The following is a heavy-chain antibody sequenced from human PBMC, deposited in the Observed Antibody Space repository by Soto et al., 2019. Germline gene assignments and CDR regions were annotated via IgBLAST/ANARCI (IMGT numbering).Heavy chain of an antibody. Sequence: GQLVQSGAEMKKPGSSVKVSCQSSGGTFNTYAMTWVRQAPGQGPEWMGDISPMFGAANYAPKFQGRVTITADESTGTSYMQFSSLTSEDTAPYFCAREVQVHTPEFVYWGQGTLVTVSS. CDR3: AREVQVHTPEFVY. CDR1: GGTFNTYA. CDR2: ISPMFGAA. J-gene: IGHJ4*02. V-gene: IGHV1-69*19. D-gene: IGHD3-10*01.